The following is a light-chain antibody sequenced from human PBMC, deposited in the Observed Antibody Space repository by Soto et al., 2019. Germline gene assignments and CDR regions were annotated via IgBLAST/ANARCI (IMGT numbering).Light chain of an antibody. Sequence: EIVLKQSPDTLSLSPGERATLSCRASQSVRSNYLAWYQQKPGQALRFLIYDASSRATGIPDRFSGSGSGTDFTITISRLEPEDFAVYYCQQYGSTPLTFGGGTKVDIK. CDR1: QSVRSNY. CDR2: DAS. V-gene: IGKV3-20*01. J-gene: IGKJ4*01. CDR3: QQYGSTPLT.